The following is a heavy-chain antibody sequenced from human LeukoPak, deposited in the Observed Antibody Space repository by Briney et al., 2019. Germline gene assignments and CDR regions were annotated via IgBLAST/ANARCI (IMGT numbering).Heavy chain of an antibody. Sequence: GGSLRLSCAASGFTFSSYAMSWVRQAPGKGLEWVSAISGSGGSTYYADSVKGRFTISRDNSKNTLYLQMNSLRAEDTAVYYCARGMVVYYDSSLSGFAFDIWGQGTMVTVSS. J-gene: IGHJ3*02. CDR1: GFTFSSYA. CDR3: ARGMVVYYDSSLSGFAFDI. D-gene: IGHD3-22*01. CDR2: ISGSGGST. V-gene: IGHV3-23*01.